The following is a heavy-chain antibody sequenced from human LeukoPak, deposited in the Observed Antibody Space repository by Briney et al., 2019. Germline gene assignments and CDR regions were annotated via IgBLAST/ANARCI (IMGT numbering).Heavy chain of an antibody. D-gene: IGHD2-8*02. CDR3: AKDPWWDY. V-gene: IGHV3-23*01. Sequence: GGSLRLSCAASGFTFSSFAMTWVRQAPGKGLEWVSAISGSGGSTNYADSVKGRFTIPRDNSKNTLDLQMNNLRAEDTAVYYCAKDPWWDYWGQGTLVTVSS. CDR2: ISGSGGST. CDR1: GFTFSSFA. J-gene: IGHJ4*02.